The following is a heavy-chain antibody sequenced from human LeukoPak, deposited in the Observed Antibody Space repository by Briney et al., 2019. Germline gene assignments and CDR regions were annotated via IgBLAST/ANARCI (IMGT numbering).Heavy chain of an antibody. V-gene: IGHV1-2*02. J-gene: IGHJ4*02. Sequence: ASVTVSCKTSAYSFTGYFFHRIRQAPGQGLEWMGWINANSGDTNYAQQFQGRLTMTRDRSISTVYMELSRLRTDDTAVYYCARDFSWGVDSWGQGTLVTVSS. CDR1: AYSFTGYF. CDR2: INANSGDT. CDR3: ARDFSWGVDS. D-gene: IGHD3-10*01.